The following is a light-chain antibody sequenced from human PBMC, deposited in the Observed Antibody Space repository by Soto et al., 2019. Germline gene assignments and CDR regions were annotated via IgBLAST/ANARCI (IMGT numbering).Light chain of an antibody. V-gene: IGKV3-11*01. CDR2: DAS. CDR1: QSVSTY. Sequence: ELVLTQSPATLSLSPGARATLSCRASQSVSTYLAWYQQKPGQPPRLLIYDASTRATGTPARFSGTASGAAGTLTISSLEPEDGEVYDGQQYGSSPVTFGQGTKVEIK. J-gene: IGKJ1*01. CDR3: QQYGSSPVT.